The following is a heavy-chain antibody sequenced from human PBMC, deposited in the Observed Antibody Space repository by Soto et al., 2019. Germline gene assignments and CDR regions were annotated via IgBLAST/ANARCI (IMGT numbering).Heavy chain of an antibody. J-gene: IGHJ4*02. CDR2: ISGSGGST. CDR3: AKFGSGYDFDY. Sequence: EVQLLESGGGLVQPGGSRRLSCAASGFTFSNYAMSWVRQAPGKGLEWVSAISGSGGSTHYADSVKGRFPISRDNSKNTLYLQMNSLRAEDTAVYYCAKFGSGYDFDYWGQGTLVTVSS. CDR1: GFTFSNYA. D-gene: IGHD5-12*01. V-gene: IGHV3-23*01.